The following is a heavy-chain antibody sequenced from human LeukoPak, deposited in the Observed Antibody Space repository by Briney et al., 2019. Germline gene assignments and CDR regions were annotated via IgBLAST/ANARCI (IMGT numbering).Heavy chain of an antibody. Sequence: SETLSLTCAVYGGSFSGYYWSWIRQPPGKGLEWIGYIYYSGSTDYNPSLKSRLTISLDTSKNQFSLNLSSVTAADTAVYYCAREGDKYANWFDTWGQGTLVTVPS. D-gene: IGHD2-8*01. V-gene: IGHV4-59*01. CDR2: IYYSGST. CDR1: GGSFSGYY. CDR3: AREGDKYANWFDT. J-gene: IGHJ5*02.